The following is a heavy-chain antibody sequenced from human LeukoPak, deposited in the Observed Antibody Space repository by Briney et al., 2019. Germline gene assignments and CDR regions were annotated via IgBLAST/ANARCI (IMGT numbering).Heavy chain of an antibody. CDR1: GGSISSYY. CDR2: IYYSGST. V-gene: IGHV4-59*01. CDR3: ARDSDEFQDNWFDP. Sequence: SETLSLTCTVSGGSISSYYWSWIRQPPGKGLEWIGYIYYSGSTNYNPSLKSRVTISVDTSKNQFSLELSSVTAADTAVYYCARDSDEFQDNWFDPWGQGTLVTVSS. J-gene: IGHJ5*02. D-gene: IGHD1-26*01.